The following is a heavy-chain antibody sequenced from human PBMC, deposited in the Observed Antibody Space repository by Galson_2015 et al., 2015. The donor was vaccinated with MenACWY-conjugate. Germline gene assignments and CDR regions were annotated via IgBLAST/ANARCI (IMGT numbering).Heavy chain of an antibody. CDR2: IYYLGTT. D-gene: IGHD6-19*01. J-gene: IGHJ3*02. CDR3: ARELAGGNAFDI. V-gene: IGHV4-39*02. Sequence: ETLSLTCSISGGSISSSTYYWGWIRQPPGKGLQWIGTIYYLGTTYYNPSLGSRVTISVATSNKQFSLKLSSVTAADTAVYYCARELAGGNAFDIWGQGTMVTVSS. CDR1: GGSISSSTYY.